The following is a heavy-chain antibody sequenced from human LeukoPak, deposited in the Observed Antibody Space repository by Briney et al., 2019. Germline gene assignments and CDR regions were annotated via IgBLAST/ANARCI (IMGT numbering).Heavy chain of an antibody. D-gene: IGHD4-17*01. CDR3: ARAQTYWPPTTVTTTPGWYFDL. J-gene: IGHJ2*01. V-gene: IGHV4-59*01. CDR1: GGSISSYY. Sequence: SSETLSLTCTVSGGSISSYYWSWIRQPPGKGLEWIGYIYYSGSTNYNPSLKSRVAISVDTSKNQFSLKLSSVTAADTAVYYCARAQTYWPPTTVTTTPGWYFDLWGRGTLVTVSS. CDR2: IYYSGST.